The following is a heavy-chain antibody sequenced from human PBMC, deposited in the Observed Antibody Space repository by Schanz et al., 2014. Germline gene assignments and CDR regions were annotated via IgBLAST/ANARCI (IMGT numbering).Heavy chain of an antibody. CDR3: ARHGGIPYYPMDV. CDR1: GDSISSAY. J-gene: IGHJ6*02. D-gene: IGHD3-16*01. CDR2: IYYSGGT. V-gene: IGHV4-31*03. Sequence: QVQLQESGPGLVEPSQTLSLTCTVSGDSISSAYWSWIRQHPGKGLEWIGFIYYSGGTYYSPSLKSRVSKSLDTSKNQFSLNLSSVTAADTAVYYCARHGGIPYYPMDVWGQGTTVTVSS.